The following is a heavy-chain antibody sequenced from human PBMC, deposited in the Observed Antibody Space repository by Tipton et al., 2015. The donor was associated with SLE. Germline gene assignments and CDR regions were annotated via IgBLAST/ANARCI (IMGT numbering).Heavy chain of an antibody. V-gene: IGHV3-48*03. D-gene: IGHD4-23*01. J-gene: IGHJ3*02. CDR2: ISSSGSTI. CDR1: GFTFSSYE. CDR3: ARRPVALGFDI. Sequence: QLVQSGGGLVQPGGSLRLSCAASGFTFSSYEMNWVRQAPGKGLEWVSYISSSGSTIYYADSVKGRFTISRDNAKNSLYLQMNSLRAEDTAVYYCARRPVALGFDIWGQGTMVTVSS.